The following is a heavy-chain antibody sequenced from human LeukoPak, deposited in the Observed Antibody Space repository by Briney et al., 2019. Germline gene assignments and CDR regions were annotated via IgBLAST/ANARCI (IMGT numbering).Heavy chain of an antibody. J-gene: IGHJ4*02. CDR1: GGSFSGYY. V-gene: IGHV4-34*01. CDR3: AREDY. Sequence: PSETLSLTCAVYGGSFSGYYWSWIRQPPGKGLEWIGEINHSGSTNYNPSLKSRVTISVDTSKNQFSLKLSSVTAADTAVYCCAREDYWGQGTLVTVSS. CDR2: INHSGST.